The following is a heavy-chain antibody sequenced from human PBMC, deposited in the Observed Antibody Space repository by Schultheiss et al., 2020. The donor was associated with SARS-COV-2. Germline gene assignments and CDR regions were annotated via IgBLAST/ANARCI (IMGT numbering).Heavy chain of an antibody. J-gene: IGHJ5*01. D-gene: IGHD6-6*01. Sequence: GESLKISCAASGFTFSSYWMYWVRQAPGKGLVWVSLINSDGSTTTYADSVKGRFTISRENAKNSFYLQMNSLRAEDTAVYYCARGREYSSSSGWFDSWGQGTQVTVSS. CDR1: GFTFSSYW. CDR2: INSDGSTT. V-gene: IGHV3-74*01. CDR3: ARGREYSSSSGWFDS.